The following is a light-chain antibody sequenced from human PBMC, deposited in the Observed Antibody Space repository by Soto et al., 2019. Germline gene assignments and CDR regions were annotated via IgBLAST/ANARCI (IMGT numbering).Light chain of an antibody. CDR3: QQYNGYST. CDR2: GAS. V-gene: IGKV1-5*01. Sequence: DIQMTQSPSTLSASVGDRVTITCRASQSISSRLALYQQKPGKAPSLLIYGASTLQSGVPSRFSGSGSGTEFTLTISSLQPDDFATYYCQQYNGYSTFGQGTKVDVK. CDR1: QSISSR. J-gene: IGKJ1*01.